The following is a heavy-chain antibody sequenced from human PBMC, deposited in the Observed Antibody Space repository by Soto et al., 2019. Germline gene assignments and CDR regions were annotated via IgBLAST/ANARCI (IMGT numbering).Heavy chain of an antibody. CDR1: GGSISSSSYY. Sequence: ETLSLTCTVSGGSISSSSYYWGWIRQPPGKGLEWIGSIYYSGSTYYNPSLKSRVTISVDTSKGQFSLKLSSVTAADTAVYYCARRIQLWFSNWFDPWGQGTLVTVSS. V-gene: IGHV4-39*01. D-gene: IGHD5-18*01. CDR2: IYYSGST. J-gene: IGHJ5*02. CDR3: ARRIQLWFSNWFDP.